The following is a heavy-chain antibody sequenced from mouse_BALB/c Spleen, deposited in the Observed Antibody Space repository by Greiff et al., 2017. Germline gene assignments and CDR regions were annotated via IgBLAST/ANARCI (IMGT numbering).Heavy chain of an antibody. Sequence: VQLQESGAELVRPGVSVKISCKGSGYTFTDYAMHWVKQSHAKSLEWIGVISTYYGDASYNQKFKGKATMTVDKSSSTAYMELARLTSEDSAIYYCARRGYGNSWAMDDWGQGTSVTVSS. CDR3: ARRGYGNSWAMDD. V-gene: IGHV1S137*01. CDR1: GYTFTDYA. J-gene: IGHJ4*01. CDR2: ISTYYGDA. D-gene: IGHD2-1*01.